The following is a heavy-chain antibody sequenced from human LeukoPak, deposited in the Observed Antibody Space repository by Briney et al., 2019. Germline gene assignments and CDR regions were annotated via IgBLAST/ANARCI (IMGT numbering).Heavy chain of an antibody. V-gene: IGHV3-74*01. CDR2: INDDGSTT. D-gene: IGHD2-21*02. CDR3: VRDRVTPDAFNI. J-gene: IGHJ3*02. Sequence: GDSLTLSCALCAPALRELWMQGVGQAAAKGLAWVSHINDDGSTTNYAASVKGRFTISIDTAKNTLYLQLNSLRAEDTALYYCVRDRVTPDAFNIWGQGTMVTVSS. CDR1: APALRELW.